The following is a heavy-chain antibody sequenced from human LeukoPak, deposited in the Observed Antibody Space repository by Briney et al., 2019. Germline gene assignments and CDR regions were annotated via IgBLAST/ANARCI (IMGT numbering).Heavy chain of an antibody. CDR1: GGSMSTYY. Sequence: SETLSLTCTVSGGSMSTYYWSWIRQPPGKGLEWIGSIYYSGSTNYNPSLKSRVTISVDTSKNHFSLKLSSVTAADTAMYYCARDNKRDRSSGWFDYRGQGTLVTVSS. V-gene: IGHV4-59*01. CDR3: ARDNKRDRSSGWFDY. J-gene: IGHJ4*02. CDR2: IYYSGST. D-gene: IGHD6-19*01.